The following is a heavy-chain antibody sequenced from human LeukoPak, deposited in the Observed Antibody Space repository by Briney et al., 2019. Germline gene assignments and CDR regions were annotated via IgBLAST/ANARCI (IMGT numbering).Heavy chain of an antibody. J-gene: IGHJ4*02. V-gene: IGHV4-38-2*02. CDR3: ARVRADSSGWPFLDY. D-gene: IGHD6-19*01. Sequence: PSETLSLTCSVSGDSISNGHYWGWIRQTPGKGLEWIGNMFHSGSTYYNPSLRSRVTISVDTSKNQFSLKLSSVTAADTAVYYCARVRADSSGWPFLDYWGQGTLVTVSS. CDR2: MFHSGST. CDR1: GDSISNGHY.